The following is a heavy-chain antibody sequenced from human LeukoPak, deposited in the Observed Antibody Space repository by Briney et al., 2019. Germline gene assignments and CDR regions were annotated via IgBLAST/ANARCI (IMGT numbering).Heavy chain of an antibody. CDR3: ARQVWSGWSREFDN. D-gene: IGHD6-19*01. CDR2: ISTSSTSI. Sequence: GGSLRLSCAAPGFTFNDYYMSWIRQAPGKGLEWISTISTSSTSIYYVDSVKGRFTISRDNAKNSLYLQMNSLRAEDTAVYYCARQVWSGWSREFDNWGQGTLVTVSS. V-gene: IGHV3-11*01. CDR1: GFTFNDYY. J-gene: IGHJ4*02.